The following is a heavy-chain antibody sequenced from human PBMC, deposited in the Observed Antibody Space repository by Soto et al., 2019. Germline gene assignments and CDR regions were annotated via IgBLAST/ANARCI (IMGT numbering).Heavy chain of an antibody. D-gene: IGHD5-18*01. V-gene: IGHV3-49*03. CDR3: TREIKLWLIYFDH. Sequence: PGGSLRLSCTASGFTFDDYAVSWFRQAPGKGLEWVGFIRSKAYGGTTEYAASVKGRFSISRDDSKSIAYLQMNSLKTEGTAVYYCTREIKLWLIYFDHWGQGTLVTVSS. J-gene: IGHJ4*02. CDR2: IRSKAYGGTT. CDR1: GFTFDDYA.